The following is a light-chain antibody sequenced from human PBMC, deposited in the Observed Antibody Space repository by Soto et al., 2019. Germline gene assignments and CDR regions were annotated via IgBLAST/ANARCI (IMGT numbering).Light chain of an antibody. CDR3: QRYSTYPWT. CDR2: KAS. Sequence: DIQMTQSPSTLSASVGDRITITCRASQTISTLLAWYQQRPGKAPNLLIYKASSLESGVPSRFSGSGSGTEFTLTISSLQPDDFATYFCQRYSTYPWTFGQGTTVEVQ. J-gene: IGKJ1*01. V-gene: IGKV1-5*03. CDR1: QTISTL.